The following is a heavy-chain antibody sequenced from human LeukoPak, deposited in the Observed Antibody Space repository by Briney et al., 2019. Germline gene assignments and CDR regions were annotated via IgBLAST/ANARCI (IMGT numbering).Heavy chain of an antibody. D-gene: IGHD4-17*01. Sequence: PSETLSLTCTVSGGSISSSSYYWGWIRQPPGKGLEWIGSIYYSGSTYYNPSLKSRVTISVDTSKNQFSLKLTSVTAADTAVYYCAREGSWYYGDYGRHWYFDLWGRDTLVTVSS. CDR2: IYYSGST. J-gene: IGHJ2*01. CDR1: GGSISSSSYY. V-gene: IGHV4-39*07. CDR3: AREGSWYYGDYGRHWYFDL.